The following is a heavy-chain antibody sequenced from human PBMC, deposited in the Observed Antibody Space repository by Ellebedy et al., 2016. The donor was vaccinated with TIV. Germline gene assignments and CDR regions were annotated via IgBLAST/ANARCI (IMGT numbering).Heavy chain of an antibody. J-gene: IGHJ3*02. D-gene: IGHD3-10*01. CDR1: GYTFTSYD. Sequence: AASVKVSCKASGYTFTSYDINWVRQATGQGLEWMGWMNPNSGNTGYAQKFQGRVTMTRTTSISTAYMELSSLRSEDTAVYYCAISYYYGSGRGDAFDIWGQGTMVTVSS. CDR3: AISYYYGSGRGDAFDI. CDR2: MNPNSGNT. V-gene: IGHV1-8*01.